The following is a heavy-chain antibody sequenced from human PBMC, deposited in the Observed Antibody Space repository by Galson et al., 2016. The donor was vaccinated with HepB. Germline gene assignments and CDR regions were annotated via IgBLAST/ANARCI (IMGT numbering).Heavy chain of an antibody. Sequence: SVKVSCKVSGYTLTELSIHWVRQAPTKGLEWMGGFDPEDGETIYALKFQGRVTVAEDTSTDTAYMELSSLRSEDTAVYYCATGDFYETTGYSYWGQGTLVTVSS. J-gene: IGHJ4*02. CDR3: ATGDFYETTGYSY. CDR2: FDPEDGET. CDR1: GYTLTELS. D-gene: IGHD3-22*01. V-gene: IGHV1-24*01.